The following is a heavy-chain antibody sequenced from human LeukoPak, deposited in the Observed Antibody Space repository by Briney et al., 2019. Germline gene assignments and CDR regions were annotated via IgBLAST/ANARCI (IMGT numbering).Heavy chain of an antibody. J-gene: IGHJ3*01. CDR2: INHSGST. CDR3: ARSNYVWGSYRPRQSDAFV. CDR1: GGSFSGYY. Sequence: SETLSLTCAIYGGSFSGYYWSWIRQPPGKGLEWIGEINHSGSTNYNPSLKSRVTMSVDTSKNQFSLKLSSVTAADTAVYYCARSNYVWGSYRPRQSDAFVWGQGTMVTVSS. V-gene: IGHV4-34*01. D-gene: IGHD3-16*02.